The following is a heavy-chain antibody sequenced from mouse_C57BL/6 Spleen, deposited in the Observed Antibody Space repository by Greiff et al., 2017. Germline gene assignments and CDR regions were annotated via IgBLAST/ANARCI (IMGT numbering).Heavy chain of an antibody. J-gene: IGHJ4*01. Sequence: EVKLMESGGDLVKPGGSLKLSCAASGFTFSSYGMSWVRQTPDKRLEWVATISSGGSYTYYPDSVKGRFTISRDNAKNTLYLQMSSLKSEDTAMYYCARLGDYEAVLHAMDYWGQGTSVTVSS. CDR2: ISSGGSYT. CDR1: GFTFSSYG. V-gene: IGHV5-6*01. CDR3: ARLGDYEAVLHAMDY. D-gene: IGHD2-4*01.